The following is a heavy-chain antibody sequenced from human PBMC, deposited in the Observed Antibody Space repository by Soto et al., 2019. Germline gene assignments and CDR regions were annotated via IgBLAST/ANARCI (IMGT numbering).Heavy chain of an antibody. CDR3: AREGVAPYDYYGMDV. V-gene: IGHV1-18*01. Sequence: QVQLVQSGAEVKKPGASVKVSCKASGYTFTRSGISWVRQAPGQGPEWMGWISSYNGDTNYAQTFQGRVTMTTDTSXXTAYMELSSLRSDDTAVYYCAREGVAPYDYYGMDVWGQGTPVTVSS. J-gene: IGHJ6*02. CDR2: ISSYNGDT. D-gene: IGHD5-12*01. CDR1: GYTFTRSG.